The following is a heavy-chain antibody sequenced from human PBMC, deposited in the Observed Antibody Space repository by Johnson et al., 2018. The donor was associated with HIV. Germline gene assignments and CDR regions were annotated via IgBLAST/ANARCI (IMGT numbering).Heavy chain of an antibody. D-gene: IGHD3-3*01. Sequence: VQLVESGGGVVQPGRSLRLSCAASGFSFSNYGMHWVRQAPGKGLEWVVVISYDGSNKYYADSVKGRFTISRDNSKNTLYLQMNSLRAEDTSVFYCARPPPYYDFWSGNYAFDIWGQGTMVTVSS. CDR2: ISYDGSNK. J-gene: IGHJ3*02. CDR1: GFSFSNYG. V-gene: IGHV3-30*03. CDR3: ARPPPYYDFWSGNYAFDI.